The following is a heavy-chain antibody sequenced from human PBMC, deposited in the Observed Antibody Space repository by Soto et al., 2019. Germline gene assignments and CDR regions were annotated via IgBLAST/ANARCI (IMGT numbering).Heavy chain of an antibody. J-gene: IGHJ6*02. Sequence: ASVKVSCKASGFSFSDYFMHWVRQAPGQGLEWMGIINPSGDSRNYAQKFQGRVTITRDTSTSTVYMELSSLRSEDTAVYYCARDRIMATMYGFRPNDGMDVWGQGTTVTVSS. CDR3: ARDRIMATMYGFRPNDGMDV. CDR1: GFSFSDYF. D-gene: IGHD5-12*01. CDR2: INPSGDSR. V-gene: IGHV1-46*01.